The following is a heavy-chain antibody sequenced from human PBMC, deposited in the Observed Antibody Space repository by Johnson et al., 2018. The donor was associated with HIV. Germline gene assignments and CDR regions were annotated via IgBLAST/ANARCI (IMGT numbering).Heavy chain of an antibody. CDR3: ARERRAGVKGAFDI. J-gene: IGHJ3*02. CDR1: GFTFDDYA. CDR2: ISYDGSNK. Sequence: QVLLVESGGGLVQPGRSLRLSCAASGFTFDDYAMHWVRQAPGKGLEWVAVISYDGSNKYYADSVKGRFTISRDNSKNTLYLQMNSLRAEDTAVYYCARERRAGVKGAFDIWGQGTMVTVSS. V-gene: IGHV3-30*04. D-gene: IGHD2-21*01.